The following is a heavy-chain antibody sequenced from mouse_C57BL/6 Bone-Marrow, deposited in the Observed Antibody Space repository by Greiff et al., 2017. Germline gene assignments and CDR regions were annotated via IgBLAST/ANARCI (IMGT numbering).Heavy chain of an antibody. Sequence: EVQLQQSGGGLVKPGGSLKLSCAASGFTFSSYAMSWVRQTPEKRLEWVATISVGGSYTYYPDNVKGRFTISRDNAKNNLYLQMSHLKSEDTAMYYCANFDVWGTGTTVTVSS. J-gene: IGHJ1*03. V-gene: IGHV5-4*01. CDR2: ISVGGSYT. CDR1: GFTFSSYA. CDR3: ANFDV.